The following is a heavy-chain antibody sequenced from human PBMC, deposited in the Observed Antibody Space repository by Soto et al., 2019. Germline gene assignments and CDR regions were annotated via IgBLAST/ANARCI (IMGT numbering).Heavy chain of an antibody. J-gene: IGHJ4*02. V-gene: IGHV1-69*13. D-gene: IGHD3-22*01. Sequence: GASVKVSCKASGGTFSSYAISWVRQAPGQGLEWMGGIIPIFGTANYAQKFQGRVTITADESTSTAYMELSSLGSEDTAVYYCARGSYDSSGYYYHYFDYWGQGTLVTVSS. CDR3: ARGSYDSSGYYYHYFDY. CDR2: IIPIFGTA. CDR1: GGTFSSYA.